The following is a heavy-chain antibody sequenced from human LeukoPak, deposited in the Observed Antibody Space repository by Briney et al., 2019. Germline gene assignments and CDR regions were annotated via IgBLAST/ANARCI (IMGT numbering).Heavy chain of an antibody. V-gene: IGHV3-48*02. CDR3: ARDHGYAFDY. CDR1: GFTYSYYS. Sequence: GGSLRLSCVASGFTYSYYSMNWVRQAPGKGLEWVSYINSISGEIWYADSVKGRFTISRDDAKNSLYLQMNSLRDEDTAVYYCARDHGYAFDYWGQGTLVTVSS. D-gene: IGHD5-12*01. J-gene: IGHJ4*02. CDR2: INSISGEI.